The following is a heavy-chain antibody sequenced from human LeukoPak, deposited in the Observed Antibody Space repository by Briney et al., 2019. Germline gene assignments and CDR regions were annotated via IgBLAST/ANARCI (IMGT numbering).Heavy chain of an antibody. CDR3: ARHYGP. V-gene: IGHV4-61*08. J-gene: IGHJ5*02. D-gene: IGHD3-16*01. CDR1: GASVSSSGYY. CDR2: IYHSGST. Sequence: SETLSPTCTVSGASVSSSGYYWSWIRQPPGKGLEWIGYIYHSGSTNYNPSLKSRVTISVDTSKNQFSLKLTSMTAADTAVYYCARHYGPWGQGTLVTVSS.